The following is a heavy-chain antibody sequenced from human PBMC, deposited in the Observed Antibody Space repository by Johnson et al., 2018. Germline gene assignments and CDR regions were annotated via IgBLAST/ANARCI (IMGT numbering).Heavy chain of an antibody. CDR2: IGAGSVHI. J-gene: IGHJ6*03. CDR3: ARGQWRVPGYQYYMDV. CDR1: GFSFNVYS. Sequence: VQLVQSGGGLVKPGGSLRLSCEASGFSFNVYSMTWVRQAPGKGLEWVSFIGAGSVHIHYADSVRGRFTISRDNAKNSLYLQMSALRAEDTAIYFCARGQWRVPGYQYYMDVWGKGTTVTVSS. V-gene: IGHV3-21*06. D-gene: IGHD6-19*01.